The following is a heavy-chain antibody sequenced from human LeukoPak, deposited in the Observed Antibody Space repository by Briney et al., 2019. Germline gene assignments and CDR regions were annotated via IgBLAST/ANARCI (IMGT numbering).Heavy chain of an antibody. CDR2: ISGGGVTT. V-gene: IGHV3-23*01. J-gene: IGHJ6*02. CDR3: ARNQQLGGHSYYYYGMDV. Sequence: GGSLRLSCVGSGFTSIAYALTWARQAPGKGLEWVSGISGGGVTTYYADSVKGRFTISRDNSKNTLYLQMNSLRADATAIYYCARNQQLGGHSYYYYGMDVWGQGTTVTVSS. D-gene: IGHD3-16*01. CDR1: GFTSIAYA.